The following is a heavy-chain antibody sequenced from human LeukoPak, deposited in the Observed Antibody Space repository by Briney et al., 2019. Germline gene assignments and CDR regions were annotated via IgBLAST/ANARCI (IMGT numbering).Heavy chain of an antibody. J-gene: IGHJ6*03. Sequence: SETLSLTCAVYGGSFSGYYWSWIRQPPGKGLEWIGEINHSGSTNYNPSLKSRVTISVDTSKNQFSLKLSSVTAADTAVYYCARAVADDYYYYYMDVWGKGTTVTISS. CDR2: INHSGST. D-gene: IGHD6-19*01. CDR1: GGSFSGYY. CDR3: ARAVADDYYYYYMDV. V-gene: IGHV4-34*01.